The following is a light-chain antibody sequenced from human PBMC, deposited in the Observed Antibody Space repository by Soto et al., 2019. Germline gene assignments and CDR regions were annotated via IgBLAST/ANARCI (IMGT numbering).Light chain of an antibody. J-gene: IGLJ1*01. CDR2: DVS. V-gene: IGLV2-11*01. CDR1: SSDVGTYDF. CDR3: CLYAVTFYV. Sequence: QSALTQPRSGSGGAGQSVTISCTGTSSDVGTYDFVSWYQQHPGKAPRLMIFDVSERPSGVTDRFSGSKSGNTASLPISGLQAEDEADYYCCLYAVTFYVFGTGTTVTVL.